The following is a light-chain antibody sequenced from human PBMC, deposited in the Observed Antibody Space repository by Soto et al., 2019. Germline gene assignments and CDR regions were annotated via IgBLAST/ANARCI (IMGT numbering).Light chain of an antibody. V-gene: IGLV2-8*01. CDR1: SSDVGSYTH. Sequence: QSALTQPPSASGSPGQSVTVSCTGTSSDVGSYTHVSWYQQHPGKAPKLILYEVNKRPSGVPDRFSGSKSGITASLTVSGLQPEDEADYYCSSYAGSNTYVFGTGTKVTVL. J-gene: IGLJ1*01. CDR3: SSYAGSNTYV. CDR2: EVN.